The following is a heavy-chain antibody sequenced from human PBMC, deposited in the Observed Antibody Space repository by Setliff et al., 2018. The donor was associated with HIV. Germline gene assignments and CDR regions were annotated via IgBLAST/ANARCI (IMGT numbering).Heavy chain of an antibody. CDR1: GISINGYY. D-gene: IGHD2-15*01. CDR3: ARRMGRDIVLVVPADFAY. V-gene: IGHV4-4*08. Sequence: SETLSLTCSVSGISINGYYWSWIRQSPRTRLEWIGYVSSIGNTNYNPSLKSRVTISVDTSKNQFSLQLNSVTAADTAVYFCARRMGRDIVLVVPADFAYWGQGTLVTVSS. J-gene: IGHJ4*02. CDR2: VSSIGNT.